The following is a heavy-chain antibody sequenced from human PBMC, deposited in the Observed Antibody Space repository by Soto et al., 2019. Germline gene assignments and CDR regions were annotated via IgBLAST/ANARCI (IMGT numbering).Heavy chain of an antibody. CDR1: GFSLSNYG. D-gene: IGHD4-17*01. J-gene: IGHJ4*02. CDR3: VKDHLMNTVTTGGY. CDR2: ISYHGRDE. V-gene: IGHV3-30*18. Sequence: QVQLVESGGGVVQPGRSLRLSCAASGFSLSNYGMHWVRQAPGKGLEWVAVISYHGRDEYYADSVKGRFTISRDTSKNTLYRQMNTLRPEDTAVYYCVKDHLMNTVTTGGYWGQGTLVTVSS.